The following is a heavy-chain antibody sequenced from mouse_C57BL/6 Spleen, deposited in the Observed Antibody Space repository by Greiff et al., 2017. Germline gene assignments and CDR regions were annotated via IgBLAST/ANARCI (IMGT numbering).Heavy chain of an antibody. CDR3: ARAKESYDYDERGNYFDY. D-gene: IGHD2-4*01. CDR1: GYTFTDYY. CDR2: IYPGSGNT. V-gene: IGHV1-76*01. Sequence: QVQLQQSGAELVRPGASVKLSCKASGYTFTDYYINWVKQRPGQGLEWIARIYPGSGNTYYNEKFKGKATLTAEKSSSTAYMQLSSLISEASAVYFCARAKESYDYDERGNYFDYWGQGTTLTVSS. J-gene: IGHJ2*01.